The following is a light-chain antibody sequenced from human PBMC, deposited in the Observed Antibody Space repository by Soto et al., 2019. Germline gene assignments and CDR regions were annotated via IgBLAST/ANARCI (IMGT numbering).Light chain of an antibody. CDR3: QTLGTGIRV. V-gene: IGLV4-69*01. Sequence: QSVLTKSPSASASLGASVKLTCTLSSGHSSYAIAWHQQQPEKGPRYLMKLNSDGSHSKGDGIPDRFSGSSSGAERYLTISGLQSEDEADYYCQTLGTGIRVFGGGTKLTVL. CDR1: SGHSSYA. J-gene: IGLJ3*02. CDR2: LNSDGSH.